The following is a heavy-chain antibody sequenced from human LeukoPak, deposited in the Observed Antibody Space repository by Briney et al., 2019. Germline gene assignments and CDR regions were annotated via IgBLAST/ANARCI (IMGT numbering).Heavy chain of an antibody. Sequence: GGALRLSRAPSGITLSSHAMTWVRQAPGKGLGWVSLISGRGGHKYYGDSVKGRFTIPRANSTNRLYLPMNSLRPEDTAVYYCAKGGAATMRDGYNYYYYYMDVWGRGTTVTVSS. D-gene: IGHD5-24*01. V-gene: IGHV3-23*01. CDR3: AKGGAATMRDGYNYYYYYMDV. J-gene: IGHJ6*03. CDR1: GITLSSHA. CDR2: ISGRGGHK.